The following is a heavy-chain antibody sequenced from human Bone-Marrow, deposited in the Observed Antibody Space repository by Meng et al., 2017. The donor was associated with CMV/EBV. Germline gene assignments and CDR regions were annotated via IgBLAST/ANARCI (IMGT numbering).Heavy chain of an antibody. D-gene: IGHD2-2*02. V-gene: IGHV3-74*01. CDR2: VNNDGSST. CDR1: GSRITTYW. Sequence: GESLKISCAASGSRITTYWMFWVRQTPGKGLVWVSYVNNDGSSTNYADSVKGRSTISRDYARSTVYLQMNSLRAEDTAVYYCARGYPNYYYGMAMWGQGHTV. J-gene: IGHJ6*01. CDR3: ARGYPNYYYGMAM.